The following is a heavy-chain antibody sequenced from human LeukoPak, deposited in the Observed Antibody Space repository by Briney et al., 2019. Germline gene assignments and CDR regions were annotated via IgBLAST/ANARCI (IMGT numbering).Heavy chain of an antibody. CDR1: GFTFSSYA. CDR3: ARGLTGTPAGDY. J-gene: IGHJ4*01. CDR2: ISYDGSNK. Sequence: GGSLRLSCAASGFTFSSYAMHWVRQAPGKGLEWVAVISYDGSNKYYADSVKGRFTISRDNAKNSLYLQMNSLRAEDTAVYYCARGLTGTPAGDYWGQGTLVTVSS. V-gene: IGHV3-30*07. D-gene: IGHD1-20*01.